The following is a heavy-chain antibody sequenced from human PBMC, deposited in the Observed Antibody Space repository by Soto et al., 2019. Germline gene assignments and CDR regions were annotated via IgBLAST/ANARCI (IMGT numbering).Heavy chain of an antibody. V-gene: IGHV3-30-3*01. CDR2: ISYDGSNK. J-gene: IGHJ6*02. D-gene: IGHD3-22*01. CDR1: GFTFSSYA. CDR3: ASVGSSYYDSSSYRYPYGMDV. Sequence: GGSLRLSCAASGFTFSSYAMHWVRQAPGKGLEWVAVISYDGSNKYYADSVKGRFTISRDNSKNTLYLQMNSLRAEDTAVYYCASVGSSYYDSSSYRYPYGMDVWGHGTTVTVFS.